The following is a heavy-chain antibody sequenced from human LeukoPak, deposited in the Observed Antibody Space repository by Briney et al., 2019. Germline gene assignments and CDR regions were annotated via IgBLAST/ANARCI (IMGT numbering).Heavy chain of an antibody. CDR1: GFTFSSYA. CDR3: AKDYYGSGSYYNFDWFDP. J-gene: IGHJ5*02. D-gene: IGHD3-10*01. V-gene: IGHV3-23*01. Sequence: GRSLRLSCAASGFTFSSYAMSWVRQAPGKWLEWVSAISGSGGSTYYADSVKGRFTISRDNPKNTLYLQMNSLRAEDTAVYYCAKDYYGSGSYYNFDWFDPWGQGTLVTVSS. CDR2: ISGSGGST.